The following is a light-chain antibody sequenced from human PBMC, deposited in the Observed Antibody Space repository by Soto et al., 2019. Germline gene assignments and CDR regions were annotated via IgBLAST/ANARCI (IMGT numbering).Light chain of an antibody. CDR3: QQYNNWPIT. J-gene: IGKJ5*01. V-gene: IGKV3-15*01. CDR2: RAS. CDR1: QSVGSL. Sequence: VMTQSPATLSVSPGERATLSCRASQSVGSLVAWYQQKPGQAPRLLMYRASTRATGIAARFTGSGSRTDFTLTISSLLTEDSAVYYCQQYNNWPITFGPGTRLEIK.